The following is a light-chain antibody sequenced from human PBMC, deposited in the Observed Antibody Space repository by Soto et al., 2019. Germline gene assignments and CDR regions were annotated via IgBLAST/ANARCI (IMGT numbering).Light chain of an antibody. J-gene: IGKJ1*01. CDR2: GAS. CDR3: QQYGSSPIT. CDR1: QSVSSSY. V-gene: IGKV3-20*01. Sequence: EIVLKQSPGTLSLSPGERATLSCRASQSVSSSYLAWYQQKPGQAPRLLIYGASSRATGIPDRFSGSGSGTDFTLTISRLEPEDFAVYYCQQYGSSPITFGQVTNVDIK.